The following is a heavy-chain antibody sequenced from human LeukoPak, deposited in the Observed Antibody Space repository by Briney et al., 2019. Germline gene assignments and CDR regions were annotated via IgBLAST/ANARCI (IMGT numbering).Heavy chain of an antibody. CDR2: VNHGGRS. V-gene: IGHV4-34*01. CDR3: ASSFYDIYRSPPFYMDV. Sequence: PSETLSLTCAVYGGSFRGYYWSWLRQSPGKGLEWIGEVNHGGRSNYNPSLESRVTISLDMSKNHFSLRLSFVTAADTAVYFCASSFYDIYRSPPFYMDVWGKGTTVTVSS. J-gene: IGHJ6*03. CDR1: GGSFRGYY. D-gene: IGHD3-9*01.